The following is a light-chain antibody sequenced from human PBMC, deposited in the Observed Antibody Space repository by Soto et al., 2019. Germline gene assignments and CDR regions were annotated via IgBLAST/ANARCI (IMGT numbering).Light chain of an antibody. Sequence: QSALTQPASVSGSPGQSITISCTGTSSDVGGYNYVSWYQQHPGKAPKLMIYDVSNRPSGVSNRFSGSKSGNTASLTISGLQAEDEADYYWSSYTSSSFVVFGGGTKVTVL. CDR1: SSDVGGYNY. CDR2: DVS. J-gene: IGLJ2*01. CDR3: SSYTSSSFVV. V-gene: IGLV2-14*01.